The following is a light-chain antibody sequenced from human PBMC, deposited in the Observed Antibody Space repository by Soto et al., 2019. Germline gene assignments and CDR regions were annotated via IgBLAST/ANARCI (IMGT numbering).Light chain of an antibody. J-gene: IGLJ1*01. CDR3: SSYSSTKTRV. Sequence: QSVLTQPASVSGSPGQSITISCTGTSSDVGNYNYVSWYQHHPGKAPKVMIYEVRNRPSGVSNRFSGSKSGTTASLTISGLQAEDEADYYCSSYSSTKTRVFGTGTKLTVL. V-gene: IGLV2-14*01. CDR1: SSDVGNYNY. CDR2: EVR.